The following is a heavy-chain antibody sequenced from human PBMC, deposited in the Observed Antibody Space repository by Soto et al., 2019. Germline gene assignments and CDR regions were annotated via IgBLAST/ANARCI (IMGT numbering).Heavy chain of an antibody. CDR2: INASGGNT. D-gene: IGHD5-18*01. Sequence: ASVKVSCKASGYTFTSYAMHWVRQAPGQGLEWMGRINASGGNTSYAQKFQGRVTMTRDTSTSTVYMELSSLRSEDTAVYYCAREDTSYGMDVWGQGTTVTVSS. CDR1: GYTFTSYA. CDR3: AREDTSYGMDV. V-gene: IGHV1-46*01. J-gene: IGHJ6*02.